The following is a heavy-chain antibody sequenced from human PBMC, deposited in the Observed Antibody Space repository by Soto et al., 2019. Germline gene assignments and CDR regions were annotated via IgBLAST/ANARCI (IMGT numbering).Heavy chain of an antibody. J-gene: IGHJ4*02. D-gene: IGHD6-19*01. CDR2: IIPILGIA. V-gene: IGHV1-69*02. Sequence: QVQLVQSGAEVKKPGSSVKVSCKASGGTFSSYTISWVRQAPGQGLEWMGRIIPILGIANYAQKFQGRVTITADKSTSTAYMELSSLRSEDTAVYYCGRIPGYCSGWYADFLTSDYWGQGTLVTVSS. CDR3: GRIPGYCSGWYADFLTSDY. CDR1: GGTFSSYT.